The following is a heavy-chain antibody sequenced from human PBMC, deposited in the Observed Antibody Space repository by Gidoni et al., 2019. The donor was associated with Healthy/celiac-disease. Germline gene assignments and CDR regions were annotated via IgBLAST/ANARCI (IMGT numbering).Heavy chain of an antibody. J-gene: IGHJ4*02. Sequence: EVHLVESGGGLIQPGGSLKLSCAAPWFTVSSNYMSWVRQAPGKGLEWVSVIYSGGSTDYADSVKGRFTISRDNSKNTLYLKMNSLRAEDTAVYYCARYYYDSSGRTYYFDYWGQGTLVTVSS. V-gene: IGHV3-53*01. CDR2: IYSGGST. CDR1: WFTVSSNY. CDR3: ARYYYDSSGRTYYFDY. D-gene: IGHD3-22*01.